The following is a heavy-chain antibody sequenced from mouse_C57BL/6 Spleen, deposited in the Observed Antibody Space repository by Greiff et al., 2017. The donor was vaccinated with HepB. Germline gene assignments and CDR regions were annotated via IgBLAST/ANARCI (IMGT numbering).Heavy chain of an antibody. D-gene: IGHD1-1*01. CDR3: ARFFITTVVANFDY. V-gene: IGHV1-82*01. CDR2: IYPGDGDT. Sequence: QVQLQQPGPELVKPGASVKISCKASGYAFSSSWMNWVKQRPGKGLEWIGRIYPGDGDTNYNGKFKGKATLTADKSSSTAYMQLSSLTSEDSAVYFCARFFITTVVANFDYWGQCTTLTVSS. CDR1: GYAFSSSW. J-gene: IGHJ2*01.